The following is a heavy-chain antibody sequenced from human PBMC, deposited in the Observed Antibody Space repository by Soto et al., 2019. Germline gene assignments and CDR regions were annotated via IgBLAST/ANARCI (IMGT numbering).Heavy chain of an antibody. Sequence: EVQLLESGGGLVQRGGSLRLSCAASGFTFSSYAMSWVRQAPGQGLEWVSVISGYGGSTDYADSVKGRFTISRDNSKNTLYLQMNSLRAEDTAVYYCAKEPEAVLGTGWFDLWGQGTLVTVSS. CDR1: GFTFSSYA. CDR2: ISGYGGST. J-gene: IGHJ5*02. CDR3: AKEPEAVLGTGWFDL. D-gene: IGHD6-19*01. V-gene: IGHV3-23*01.